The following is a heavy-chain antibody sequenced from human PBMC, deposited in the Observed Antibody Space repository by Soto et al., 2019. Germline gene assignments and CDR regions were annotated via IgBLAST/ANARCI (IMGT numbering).Heavy chain of an antibody. CDR3: AKDPFVIVVVVAAISPEAPIAFDI. J-gene: IGHJ3*02. CDR1: GFTFSSYA. CDR2: ISGSGGST. Sequence: PGGSLRLSCAASGFTFSSYAMSWVRQAPGKGLEWVSAISGSGGSTYYADSVKGRFTISRDNSKNTLYLQMNSLRAEDTAVYYCAKDPFVIVVVVAAISPEAPIAFDIWAQEKTLTVSS. D-gene: IGHD2-15*01. V-gene: IGHV3-23*01.